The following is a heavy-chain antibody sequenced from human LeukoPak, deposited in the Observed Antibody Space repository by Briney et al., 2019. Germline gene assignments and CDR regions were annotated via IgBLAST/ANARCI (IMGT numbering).Heavy chain of an antibody. CDR2: IYYSGST. J-gene: IGHJ6*03. V-gene: IGHV4-59*01. CDR1: GGSISSYY. Sequence: SETLSLTCTVSGGSISSYYWSWIRQPPGKGREWIGYIYYSGSTNYNPSLKSRVTISVDTSKNQFSLKLSSVTAADTAVYYCAREGGQQLPYYMDVWGKGTTVTVSS. CDR3: AREGGQQLPYYMDV. D-gene: IGHD6-13*01.